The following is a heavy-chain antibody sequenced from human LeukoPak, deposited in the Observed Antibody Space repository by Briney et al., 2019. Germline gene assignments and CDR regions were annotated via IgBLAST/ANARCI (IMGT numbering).Heavy chain of an antibody. Sequence: SETLSLTCTVSGGSISSHYWSWIRQPPGKGLEWIGYIYYSGSTNYNPSLKSRVTISVDTSKNQFSLKLSSVTAADTAVYYCARVTAMVPDYCYMDVWGKGTTVTVSS. CDR1: GGSISSHY. CDR3: ARVTAMVPDYCYMDV. V-gene: IGHV4-59*11. D-gene: IGHD5-18*01. J-gene: IGHJ6*03. CDR2: IYYSGST.